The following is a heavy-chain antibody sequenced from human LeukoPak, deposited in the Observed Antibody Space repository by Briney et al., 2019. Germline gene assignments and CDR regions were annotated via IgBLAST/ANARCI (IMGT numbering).Heavy chain of an antibody. CDR3: ARRLTQYDCFDP. CDR2: TYYRSTWYN. V-gene: IGHV6-1*01. Sequence: SQTLSLTCAISGDSVSSNSVTWNWIRQSPSRGLEWLGRTYYRSTWYNDYAVSVRGRITVNPDTSKNQFSLHLNSVTPEDTAVYYCARRLTQYDCFDPWGQGILVTASS. CDR1: GDSVSSNSVT. J-gene: IGHJ5*02. D-gene: IGHD2-2*01.